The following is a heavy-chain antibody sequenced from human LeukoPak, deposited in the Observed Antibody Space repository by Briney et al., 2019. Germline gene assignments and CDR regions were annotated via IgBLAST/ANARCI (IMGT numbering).Heavy chain of an antibody. CDR1: GFDFSSSW. V-gene: IGHV3-74*01. D-gene: IGHD3-3*01. Sequence: GGSLRLSCAASGFDFSSSWMHWVRHAPGQGLVWVSRIKGDGISTNYADSVKGRFTISRDIAKNTLYLQMNSLRAEDTGVYYCAKDHYWSIDYWGRGTLVTVSS. CDR3: AKDHYWSIDY. CDR2: IKGDGIST. J-gene: IGHJ4*02.